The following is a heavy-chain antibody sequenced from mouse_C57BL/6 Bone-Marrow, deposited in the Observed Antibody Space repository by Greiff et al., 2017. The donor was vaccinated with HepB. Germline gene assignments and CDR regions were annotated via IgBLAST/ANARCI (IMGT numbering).Heavy chain of an antibody. CDR3: TRDEGYFDV. V-gene: IGHV5-9-1*02. J-gene: IGHJ1*03. CDR2: ISSGGDYI. CDR1: GFTFSSYA. Sequence: EVKLVESGEGLVKPGGSLKLSCAASGFTFSSYAMSWVRQTPEKRLEWVAYISSGGDYIYYADTVKGRFTISRDNARNTLYLQMSSLKYEDTAMYYCTRDEGYFDVWGTGTTVTVSS.